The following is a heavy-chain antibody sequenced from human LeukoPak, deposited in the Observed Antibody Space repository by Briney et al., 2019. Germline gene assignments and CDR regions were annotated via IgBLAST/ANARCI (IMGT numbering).Heavy chain of an antibody. CDR2: IHTSGS. D-gene: IGHD3-22*01. CDR1: GGSISSYY. V-gene: IGHV4-4*09. J-gene: IGHJ4*02. CDR3: ARHSSDYYFDY. Sequence: SETLSLTCTVSGGSISSYYWTWIRQPPGKGLEWIGYIHTSGSNYNPSLKSRVTISIDTSKNQFSLRLTSVTAADTAMYYCARHSSDYYFDYWGQGTLVTVSS.